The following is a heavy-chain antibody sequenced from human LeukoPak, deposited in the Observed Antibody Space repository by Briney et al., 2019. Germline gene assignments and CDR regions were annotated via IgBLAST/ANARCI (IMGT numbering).Heavy chain of an antibody. Sequence: ASVKVSCKASGGTFSSYAINWVRQAPGQGLEWMGRIIPILGIANYAQKFQGRVTITADKSTSTAYMELSSLRSEDTAVYYCARDPDYYDSSGLLFWGQGTLVTVSS. J-gene: IGHJ4*02. D-gene: IGHD3-22*01. CDR3: ARDPDYYDSSGLLF. V-gene: IGHV1-69*04. CDR2: IIPILGIA. CDR1: GGTFSSYA.